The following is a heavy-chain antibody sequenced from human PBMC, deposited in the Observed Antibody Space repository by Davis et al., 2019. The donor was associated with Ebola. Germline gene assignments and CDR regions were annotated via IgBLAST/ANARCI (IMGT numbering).Heavy chain of an antibody. J-gene: IGHJ6*02. V-gene: IGHV5-51*01. D-gene: IGHD2-2*01. CDR1: GYSFTSYW. CDR3: ARCGCSSTSCYWDYYYGMDV. Sequence: GESLKISCKGSGYSFTSYWIGWVRQMPGKGLEWMGFIYPGDSDTSYSPSFQGQVTISADKSISTAYLQWSSLKASDTAMYYCARCGCSSTSCYWDYYYGMDVWGQGTTVTVSS. CDR2: IYPGDSDT.